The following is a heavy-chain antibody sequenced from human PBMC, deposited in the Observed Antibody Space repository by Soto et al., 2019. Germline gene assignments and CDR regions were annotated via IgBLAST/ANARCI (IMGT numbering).Heavy chain of an antibody. Sequence: SETLSLTCTVSGGYIDSDHWSWIRQPPGKGLQWIGYIYYSGSTNYNPSFQSRVTLSVDTSKNQLSLNLRSVTAADTAVYYCARGKGFSRFDPWGQGTLVTVSS. V-gene: IGHV4-59*13. CDR2: IYYSGST. J-gene: IGHJ5*02. D-gene: IGHD3-10*01. CDR3: ARGKGFSRFDP. CDR1: GGYIDSDH.